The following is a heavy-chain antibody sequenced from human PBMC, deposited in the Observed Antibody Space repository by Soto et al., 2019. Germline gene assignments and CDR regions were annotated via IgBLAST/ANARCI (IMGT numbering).Heavy chain of an antibody. J-gene: IGHJ5*02. V-gene: IGHV3-30*18. CDR2: ISYDGSNK. Sequence: GGSLRLSCAASGFTFSSYGMHWVRQAPGKGLEWVAVISYDGSNKYYADSVKGRFTISRDNSKNTLYLQMNSLRAEDTAVYYCAKGGGDDCSAGSCYSEFGWFDPWGQGTLVTVSS. CDR1: GFTFSSYG. CDR3: AKGGGDDCSAGSCYSEFGWFDP. D-gene: IGHD2-15*01.